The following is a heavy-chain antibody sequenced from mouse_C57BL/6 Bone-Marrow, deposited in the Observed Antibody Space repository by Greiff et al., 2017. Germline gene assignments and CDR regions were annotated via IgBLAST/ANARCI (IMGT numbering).Heavy chain of an antibody. V-gene: IGHV1-81*01. CDR3: ARGAYYQFYYYAMDY. CDR2: IYPRSGNT. D-gene: IGHD2-10*01. J-gene: IGHJ4*01. CDR1: GYTFTSYG. Sequence: QVQLKQSGAELARPGASVKLSCKASGYTFTSYGISWVKQRTGQGLEWIGEIYPRSGNTYYNEKFKGKATLTADKSSSTAYMELRSLTSEDSAVYFCARGAYYQFYYYAMDYWGQGTSVTVSS.